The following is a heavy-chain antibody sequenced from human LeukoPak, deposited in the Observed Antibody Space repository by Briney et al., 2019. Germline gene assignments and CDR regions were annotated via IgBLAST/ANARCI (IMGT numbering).Heavy chain of an antibody. CDR3: ARARGPLAIWDHYRPNAFDI. D-gene: IGHD3-16*01. Sequence: ASVKVSCKTSGGSFSNYAINWIKQAPGQGLEWMGGIIPFFGTTNYAQNFQDRLAITTDDSTGTAYMELSSLRSEDTALYYCARARGPLAIWDHYRPNAFDIWGQGTLVTVSS. CDR2: IIPFFGTT. V-gene: IGHV1-69*05. J-gene: IGHJ3*02. CDR1: GGSFSNYA.